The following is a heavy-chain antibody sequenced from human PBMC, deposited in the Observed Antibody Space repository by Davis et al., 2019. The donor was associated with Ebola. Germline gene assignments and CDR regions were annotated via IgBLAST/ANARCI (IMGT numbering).Heavy chain of an antibody. CDR3: ARDSGPAYGMDV. V-gene: IGHV3-21*01. D-gene: IGHD1-14*01. CDR1: GFTFSSYA. Sequence: PGGSLRLSCAASGFTFSSYAMSWVRQAPGKGLEWVSSISSSSSYIYYADSVKGRFTISRDNAKNSLYLQMNSLRAEDTAVYYCARDSGPAYGMDVWGQETTVTVSS. J-gene: IGHJ6*02. CDR2: ISSSSSYI.